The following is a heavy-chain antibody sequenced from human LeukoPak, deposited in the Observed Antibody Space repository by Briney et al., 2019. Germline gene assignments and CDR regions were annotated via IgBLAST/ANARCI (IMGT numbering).Heavy chain of an antibody. Sequence: SETLSLTCTVSGGSISSYYWSWIRQPPGKGLEWIGYIYYSGGTNYNPSLKSRVTISVDTSKNQFSLKLSSVTAADTAVYYCARAGVETRPEYFQHWGQGTLVTVSS. CDR1: GGSISSYY. V-gene: IGHV4-59*01. CDR2: IYYSGGT. J-gene: IGHJ1*01. D-gene: IGHD3-10*01. CDR3: ARAGVETRPEYFQH.